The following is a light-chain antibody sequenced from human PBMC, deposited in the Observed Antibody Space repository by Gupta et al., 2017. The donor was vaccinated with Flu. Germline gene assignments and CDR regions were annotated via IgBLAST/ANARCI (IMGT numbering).Light chain of an antibody. CDR1: SSDVGGYNY. Sequence: SVTISCTGTSSDVGGYNYVSWYQHHPGKAPKLMIYEVTKRPSGVPDRFSGSKSGNTASLTVSGLQADDEADYYCSSYAGSNNLLFGGGTKLTVL. CDR3: SSYAGSNNLL. J-gene: IGLJ2*01. V-gene: IGLV2-8*01. CDR2: EVT.